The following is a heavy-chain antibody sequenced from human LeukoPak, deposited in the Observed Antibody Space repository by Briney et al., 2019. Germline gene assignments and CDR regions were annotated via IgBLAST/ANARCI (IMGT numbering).Heavy chain of an antibody. V-gene: IGHV1-69*13. CDR2: IIPIFGTA. Sequence: SVKVSCKASGYIFSSYGISWVRQAPGQGLEWMGGIIPIFGTANYAQKFQGRVTITADESTSTAHMELSSLRSEDTAVYYCARESSTTIFGVVIMSLGAFDIWGQGTMVTVSS. D-gene: IGHD3-3*01. CDR1: GYIFSSYG. CDR3: ARESSTTIFGVVIMSLGAFDI. J-gene: IGHJ3*02.